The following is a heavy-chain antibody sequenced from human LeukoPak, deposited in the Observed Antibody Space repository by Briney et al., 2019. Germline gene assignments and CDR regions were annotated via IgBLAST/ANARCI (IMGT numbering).Heavy chain of an antibody. Sequence: SETLSLTCSVSGDSITNFFWSWIRQTPGRELEWIGFIFHSGSSGSTYYSPSLQSRVTMSVDTSRNQFSLKLSSVTAADTAVYCCARHENWGSSKGDSFHIWGQGKMVTVSS. D-gene: IGHD7-27*01. CDR2: IFHSGSSGST. CDR1: GDSITNFF. J-gene: IGHJ3*02. V-gene: IGHV4-59*08. CDR3: ARHENWGSSKGDSFHI.